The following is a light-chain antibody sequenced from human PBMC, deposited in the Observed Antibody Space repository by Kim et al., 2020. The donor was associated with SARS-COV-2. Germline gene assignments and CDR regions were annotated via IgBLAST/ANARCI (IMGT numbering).Light chain of an antibody. CDR1: QGISDY. V-gene: IGKV1-16*01. Sequence: ASGGDKGPSTCWASQGISDYLAWFQQKPGKVPESLIYGATSLQSGVPSRCSGSGSGTDFTLTINSLQPEDFATYYCKQYDSYPLTFGGGTKVDIK. CDR2: GAT. CDR3: KQYDSYPLT. J-gene: IGKJ4*01.